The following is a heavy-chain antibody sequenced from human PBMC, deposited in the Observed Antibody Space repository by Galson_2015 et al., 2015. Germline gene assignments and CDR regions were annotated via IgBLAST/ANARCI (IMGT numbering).Heavy chain of an antibody. CDR1: TFTFSNFG. V-gene: IGHV3-33*01. CDR2: IWYDGSKT. Sequence: SLRLSCAASTFTFSNFGMYWVRQAPGKGLEWVAVIWYDGSKTSYADSVKGRFTISRDNSKNTLYLQMNSLRVEDTAVYYCARKCDNDVFDMWGQGTMVTVSS. D-gene: IGHD5-24*01. CDR3: ARKCDNDVFDM. J-gene: IGHJ3*02.